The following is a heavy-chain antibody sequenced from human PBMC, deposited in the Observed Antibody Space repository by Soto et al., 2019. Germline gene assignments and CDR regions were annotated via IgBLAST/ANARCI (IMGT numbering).Heavy chain of an antibody. CDR1: GYTFTSYG. CDR3: ARDRSGKWAAAGTVDY. D-gene: IGHD6-13*01. V-gene: IGHV1-18*04. J-gene: IGHJ4*02. Sequence: GASVKVSCKASGYTFTSYGISWVRQAPGQGLEWMGWISAYNGNTNYAQKLQGRVTMTTDTSTSTAYMELRSLRSDDTAVYYCARDRSGKWAAAGTVDYWGQGTLVTVSS. CDR2: ISAYNGNT.